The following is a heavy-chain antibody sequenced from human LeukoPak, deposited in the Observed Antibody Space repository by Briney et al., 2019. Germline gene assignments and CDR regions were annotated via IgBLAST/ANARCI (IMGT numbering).Heavy chain of an antibody. CDR3: ATPPGKVDY. J-gene: IGHJ4*02. D-gene: IGHD4-23*01. V-gene: IGHV1-2*02. Sequence: ASVKVSCKTSGFTFTGFHMHWVRQAPGQGLEWMGWINPNSGGTTYAQKFQGRVNMTRDTSISAVYMELSRLTSDDTAAYYCATPPGKVDYWGQGTLVTVSS. CDR1: GFTFTGFH. CDR2: INPNSGGT.